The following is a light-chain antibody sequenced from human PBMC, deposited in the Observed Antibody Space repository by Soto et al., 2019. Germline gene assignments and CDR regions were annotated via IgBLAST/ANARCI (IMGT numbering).Light chain of an antibody. CDR1: QNIGIY. V-gene: IGKV1-16*02. J-gene: IGKJ1*01. CDR3: QQYVNYPRT. Sequence: DIQMTQSPSSLSASVGDRFTFTFGGGQNIGIYLAGFQQKPGKAPKSLIIAASTLQPGVPSKFSGSGSGTDFTLTISSLQPEDFATYYCQQYVNYPRTLGQGTTVEIK. CDR2: AAS.